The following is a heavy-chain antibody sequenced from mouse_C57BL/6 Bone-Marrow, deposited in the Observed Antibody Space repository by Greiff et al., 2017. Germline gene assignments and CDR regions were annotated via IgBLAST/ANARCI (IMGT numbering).Heavy chain of an antibody. Sequence: VQLQQSGAELVRPGASVKLSCQASGYTFTDYYINWVKQRPGQGLEWIARIYPGSGNTYYNDKFKGKATLTAEKSSSTAYMQLSSLPSEDSAVYFCARGLSRWGQGTTLTVSS. V-gene: IGHV1-76*01. J-gene: IGHJ2*01. CDR1: GYTFTDYY. CDR2: IYPGSGNT. D-gene: IGHD3-3*01. CDR3: ARGLSR.